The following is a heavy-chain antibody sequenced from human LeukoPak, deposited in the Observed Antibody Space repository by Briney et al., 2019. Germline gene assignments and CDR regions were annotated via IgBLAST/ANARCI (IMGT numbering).Heavy chain of an antibody. CDR3: ARDPAGGYSGYVFDY. CDR1: GFTFDDYG. V-gene: IGHV3-20*04. D-gene: IGHD5-12*01. J-gene: IGHJ4*02. Sequence: GGSLRLSCAASGFTFDDYGMSWVRQAPGKGLEWVSGINWNGGSTGYADSVKGRFTISRDNAKNSLYLQMNSLRAEGTALYYCARDPAGGYSGYVFDYWGQGTLVTVSS. CDR2: INWNGGST.